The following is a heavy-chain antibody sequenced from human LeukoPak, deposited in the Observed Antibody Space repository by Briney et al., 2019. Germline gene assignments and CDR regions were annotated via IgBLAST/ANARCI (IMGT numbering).Heavy chain of an antibody. D-gene: IGHD3-10*01. CDR3: ARSHSVYDYGSGSDKSGFDY. Sequence: ASVKVSCKASGYTFTSYDITWVRQAPGQGLEWMGWMNTNSGNTGYAQKFQGRVTMTRNTSISPAYMELSSLRSEDTAVYYCARSHSVYDYGSGSDKSGFDYWGQGTLVTVSS. J-gene: IGHJ4*02. CDR1: GYTFTSYD. CDR2: MNTNSGNT. V-gene: IGHV1-8*01.